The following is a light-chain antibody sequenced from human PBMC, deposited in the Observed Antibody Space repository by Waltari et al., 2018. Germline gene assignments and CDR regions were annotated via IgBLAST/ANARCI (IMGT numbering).Light chain of an antibody. CDR1: NIESKS. V-gene: IGLV3-21*04. Sequence: SYVLTQPPSVSVAPGKTASITCGGTNIESKSGHWYQKKPGQAPCLVILYDSDRPSGVPGRFSGSNSGNTATLTISRVEAGDEADYYCQVWDANTDPGVFGTGTEVTVL. J-gene: IGLJ1*01. CDR3: QVWDANTDPGV. CDR2: YDS.